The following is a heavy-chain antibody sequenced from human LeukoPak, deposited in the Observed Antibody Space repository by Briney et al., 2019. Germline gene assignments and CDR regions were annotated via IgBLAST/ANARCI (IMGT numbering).Heavy chain of an antibody. CDR1: GGSFSGYY. CDR2: INHSGST. V-gene: IGHV4-34*01. J-gene: IGHJ4*02. Sequence: SETLSLTRAVYGGSFSGYYWSWIRQPPGKGLEWIGEINHSGSTNYNPSLKSRVTISVDTSKNQFSLKLSSVTAADTAVYYCACPRVGAINWGQGTLVTVSS. CDR3: ACPRVGAIN. D-gene: IGHD1-26*01.